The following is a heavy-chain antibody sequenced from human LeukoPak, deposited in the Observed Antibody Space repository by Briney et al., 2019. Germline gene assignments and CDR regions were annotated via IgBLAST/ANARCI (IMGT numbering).Heavy chain of an antibody. CDR3: ARGRLSSYYDSSGYLFDI. D-gene: IGHD3-22*01. V-gene: IGHV4-34*01. CDR2: INHSGST. J-gene: IGHJ3*02. Sequence: SETLSLTCAVYGGSFSGYYWSWIRQPPGKGLEWIGEINHSGSTNYNPSLKSRVTISVDTSKNQFSLKLSSVTAADTAVHYCARGRLSSYYDSSGYLFDIWGQGTMVTVSS. CDR1: GGSFSGYY.